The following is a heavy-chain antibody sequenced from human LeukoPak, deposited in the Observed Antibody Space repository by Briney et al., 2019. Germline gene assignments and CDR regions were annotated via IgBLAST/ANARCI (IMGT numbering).Heavy chain of an antibody. V-gene: IGHV3-21*01. J-gene: IGHJ4*02. D-gene: IGHD3-16*01. Sequence: GGSLRLSCAASGLSFSDYDMNWVRQAPGKGLEWVSSISSSSSYMYYADSVMGRFTISRDNAKKSLYLQMNSLGAEDTAVYFCARLRNTQLRYFDIDHWGQGTLVAVSS. CDR3: ARLRNTQLRYFDIDH. CDR2: ISSSSSYM. CDR1: GLSFSDYD.